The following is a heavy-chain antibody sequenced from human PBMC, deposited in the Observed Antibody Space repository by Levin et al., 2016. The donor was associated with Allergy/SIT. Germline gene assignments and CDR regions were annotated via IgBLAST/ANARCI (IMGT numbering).Heavy chain of an antibody. V-gene: IGHV3-48*01. CDR2: ISSSSITI. D-gene: IGHD1-26*01. J-gene: IGHJ4*02. Sequence: VRQAPGKGLEWVSYISSSSITIYYADSVKGRFTISRDNAKNSLYLQMNSLRAEDTAVYYCARDGLAELQTFDYWGQGTLVTVSS. CDR3: ARDGLAELQTFDY.